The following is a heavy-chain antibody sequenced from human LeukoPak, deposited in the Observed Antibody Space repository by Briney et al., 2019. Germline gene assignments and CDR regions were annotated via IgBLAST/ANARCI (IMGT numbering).Heavy chain of an antibody. J-gene: IGHJ3*02. CDR2: IYYSGST. CDR3: ARDEGWELPGFAFDI. CDR1: GGSISSHY. D-gene: IGHD1-26*01. Sequence: KPSETLSLTCTVSGGSISSHYWSWIRQPPGKGLEWIGYIYYSGSTNYNPSLKSRVTISVDTSKNQFSLKLSSVTAADTAVCYCARDEGWELPGFAFDIWGQGTMVTVSS. V-gene: IGHV4-59*11.